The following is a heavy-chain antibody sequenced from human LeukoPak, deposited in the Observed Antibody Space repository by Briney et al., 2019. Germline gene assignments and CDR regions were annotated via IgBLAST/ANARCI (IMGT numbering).Heavy chain of an antibody. CDR2: INTNTGNP. D-gene: IGHD5/OR15-5a*01. CDR1: GYTFTSYA. V-gene: IGHV7-4-1*02. CDR3: ARRRPAGVYDY. Sequence: ASVKVSCKASGYTFTSYALNWVRQAPGQGLEWMGWINTNTGNPTYAQGFTGRFVFSLDTSISTAFLQISSLKAEDTAVYYCARRRPAGVYDYWGQGTLLTVSS. J-gene: IGHJ4*02.